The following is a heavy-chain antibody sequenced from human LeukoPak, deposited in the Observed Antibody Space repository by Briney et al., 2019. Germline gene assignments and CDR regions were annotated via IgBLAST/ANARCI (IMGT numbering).Heavy chain of an antibody. CDR1: GFTFSSYV. J-gene: IGHJ4*02. D-gene: IGHD4-23*01. CDR3: ARAPPGYGGNSDC. V-gene: IGHV3-21*01. Sequence: PGGSLRLSCAASGFTFSSYVMNWVRQAPGKGLEWVSFISSSSDHIYYADSVKGRFTISRDNAKNSLYLQMNSLRAEDTAVYYCARAPPGYGGNSDCWGQGTLVTVSS. CDR2: ISSSSDHI.